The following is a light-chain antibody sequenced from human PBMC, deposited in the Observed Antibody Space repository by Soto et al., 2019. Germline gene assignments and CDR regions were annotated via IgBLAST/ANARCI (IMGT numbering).Light chain of an antibody. CDR1: QSVSNTF. J-gene: IGKJ1*01. CDR2: AAS. V-gene: IGKV3-20*01. Sequence: EIVLTQSPGTLSLSPGERATLSCRASQSVSNTFLAWYQQRPGQAPRLLIFAASSRATGIPDRFSGSGSGTDFTLTISSLEPEDLAVYYCQHYDNSPTWTFGQGTKVEIK. CDR3: QHYDNSPTWT.